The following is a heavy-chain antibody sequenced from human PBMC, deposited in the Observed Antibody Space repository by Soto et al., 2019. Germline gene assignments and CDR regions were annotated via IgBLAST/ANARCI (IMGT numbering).Heavy chain of an antibody. CDR1: GYTFTSYG. CDR2: ISAYNGNT. J-gene: IGHJ4*02. Sequence: QVQLVQSGAEVKKPGASVKVSCKASGYTFTSYGISWVRQAPGQGLEWMGWISAYNGNTNYAQKLQGRVTMTTDTSTSTADMELRSLRSDDTAVYYCATSPHSSSWYFPSDYWGQGTLVTVSS. CDR3: ATSPHSSSWYFPSDY. V-gene: IGHV1-18*01. D-gene: IGHD6-13*01.